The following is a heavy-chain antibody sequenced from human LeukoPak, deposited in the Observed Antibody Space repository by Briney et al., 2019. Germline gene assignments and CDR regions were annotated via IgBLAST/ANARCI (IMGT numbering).Heavy chain of an antibody. Sequence: PGRALRLSCAASGFTFSNYWMHWVRQAPGKGLEWVSRINSDETSTNYADSVKGRFTISRDNAKNTLYLQMNSLRAEDTAVYYCASRRSTSFDYWGQRTLVTVSS. CDR3: ASRRSTSFDY. CDR2: INSDETST. J-gene: IGHJ4*02. D-gene: IGHD5/OR15-5a*01. CDR1: GFTFSNYW. V-gene: IGHV3-74*01.